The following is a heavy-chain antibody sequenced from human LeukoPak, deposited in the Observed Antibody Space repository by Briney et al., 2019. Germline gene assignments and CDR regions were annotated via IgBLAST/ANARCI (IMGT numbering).Heavy chain of an antibody. Sequence: GGSLRLSCAASGFTFSSYAMNWVRQAPGKGLEWVGRIKSKTDGGTTDYAAPVKGRFSISRDDSTNTLYPQMNSLKAEDTAVHYCTSFTISSGFPWGQGTLVTVSS. CDR1: GFTFSSYA. V-gene: IGHV3-15*07. CDR2: IKSKTDGGTT. CDR3: TSFTISSGFP. D-gene: IGHD6-6*01. J-gene: IGHJ5*02.